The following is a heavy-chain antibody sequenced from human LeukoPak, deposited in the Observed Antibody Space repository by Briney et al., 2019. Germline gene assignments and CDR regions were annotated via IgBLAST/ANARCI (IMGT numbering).Heavy chain of an antibody. J-gene: IGHJ6*02. Sequence: PGGSLRLSCAASGFTFSSYAMSWVRQAPGKGLEWVSAISGSGSSTYYADSVKGRFTISRDNSKNTLYLQMNSLRAEDTAVYYCANLDITYYFDSGSYYGMDVWGQGTTVTVSS. CDR3: ANLDITYYFDSGSYYGMDV. D-gene: IGHD3-10*01. V-gene: IGHV3-23*01. CDR1: GFTFSSYA. CDR2: ISGSGSST.